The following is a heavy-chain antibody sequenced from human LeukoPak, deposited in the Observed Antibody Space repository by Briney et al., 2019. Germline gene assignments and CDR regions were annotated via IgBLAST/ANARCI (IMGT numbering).Heavy chain of an antibody. CDR2: IRGNGDT. D-gene: IGHD3-16*01. Sequence: GSLRLSCAASGLSFSSSAMSWVRQGPARGLEWVSSIRGNGDTFYADSVKGRFTLFSDSSTNTVYFQLNNLRVEDTAIYYCAKASWVSSTDAVRWGQGTLVTVSS. CDR1: GLSFSSSA. V-gene: IGHV3-23*01. J-gene: IGHJ4*02. CDR3: AKASWVSSTDAVR.